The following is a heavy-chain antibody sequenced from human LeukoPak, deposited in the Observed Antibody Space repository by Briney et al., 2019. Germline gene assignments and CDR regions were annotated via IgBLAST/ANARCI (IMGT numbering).Heavy chain of an antibody. CDR2: IYASGST. D-gene: IGHD1-26*01. Sequence: PSETLSLTCTVSGGSISSYYWSWIRQPAGKGLEWIGRIYASGSTNYNPSLKSRATMSVDMSKNQFSLKLTSVTAADTAVYFCARLGSYHDFWGQGALVTVSS. CDR1: GGSISSYY. CDR3: ARLGSYHDF. J-gene: IGHJ4*02. V-gene: IGHV4-4*07.